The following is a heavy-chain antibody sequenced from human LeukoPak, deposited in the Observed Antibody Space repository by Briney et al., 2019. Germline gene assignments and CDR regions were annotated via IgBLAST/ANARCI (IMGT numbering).Heavy chain of an antibody. V-gene: IGHV3-48*03. CDR3: ARDRTTALDY. D-gene: IGHD4-11*01. CDR1: GFTFSSYD. J-gene: IGHJ4*02. CDR2: ISGTGSTI. Sequence: GGSLRLSCAASGFTFSSYDMNWVRQAPGKGLDWVSYISGTGSTIYYADSVKGRFTFSRDNARSSLYLQMNSLRAEDTAVYYCARDRTTALDYWGQGTLVTVSS.